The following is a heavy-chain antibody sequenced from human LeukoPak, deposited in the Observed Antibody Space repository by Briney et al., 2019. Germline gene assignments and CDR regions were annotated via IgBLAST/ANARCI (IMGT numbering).Heavy chain of an antibody. Sequence: SVKVSCKASGYTLTGYCMHWVRQAPGQGLEWMGGIIPIFGTANYAQKFQGRVTITADESTSTAYMELSSLRSEDTAVYYCARGYSSGWYGGYWGQGTLVTVSS. D-gene: IGHD6-19*01. V-gene: IGHV1-69*13. CDR1: GYTLTGYC. CDR3: ARGYSSGWYGGY. CDR2: IIPIFGTA. J-gene: IGHJ4*02.